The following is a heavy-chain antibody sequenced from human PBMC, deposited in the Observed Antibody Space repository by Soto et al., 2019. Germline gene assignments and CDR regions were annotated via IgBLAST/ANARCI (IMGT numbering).Heavy chain of an antibody. V-gene: IGHV3-30-3*01. CDR1: GFTFSSYA. CDR3: ERNPSATLLLCFGEAAAFDI. D-gene: IGHD3-10*01. Sequence: QVQLVESGGGVVQPGRSLRLSCAASGFTFSSYAMHWVRQAPGKGLEWVAVISYDGSNKYYADSVKGRFTISRDNSKNTLYLQMNSLRAEDTAVHYCERNPSATLLLCFGEAAAFDIWGQGTMVTVSS. CDR2: ISYDGSNK. J-gene: IGHJ3*02.